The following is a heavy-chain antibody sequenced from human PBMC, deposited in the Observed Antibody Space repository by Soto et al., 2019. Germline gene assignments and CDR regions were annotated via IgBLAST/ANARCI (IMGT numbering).Heavy chain of an antibody. V-gene: IGHV4-39*01. J-gene: IGHJ4*02. CDR1: SGSIRGTNYY. CDR3: ARRTGTRWEY. D-gene: IGHD1-7*01. CDR2: IHSSGTT. Sequence: QLQLQESGPGRVKTSETLSLTCTVSSGSIRGTNYYWGWIRRPPGKGLEWIGSIHSSGTTSYSPSLKSRVTISVDTSKNQFYLKLSSVTAADTTVYYCARRTGTRWEYWGQGILVTVSS.